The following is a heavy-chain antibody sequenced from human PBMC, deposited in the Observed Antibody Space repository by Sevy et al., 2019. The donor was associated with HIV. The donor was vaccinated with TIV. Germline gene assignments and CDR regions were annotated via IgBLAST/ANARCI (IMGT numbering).Heavy chain of an antibody. J-gene: IGHJ4*02. CDR1: GFTFSNYW. CDR2: INTDGESI. Sequence: GGSLRLSCAASGFTFSNYWMHWVRQAPGMGLVWVSHINTDGESIRYADSVKGRFTISRDNAKNTLYLQVNSLRAEDTAVYYCARGTRGTFGNWGQGTLVTVSS. D-gene: IGHD1-26*01. CDR3: ARGTRGTFGN. V-gene: IGHV3-74*01.